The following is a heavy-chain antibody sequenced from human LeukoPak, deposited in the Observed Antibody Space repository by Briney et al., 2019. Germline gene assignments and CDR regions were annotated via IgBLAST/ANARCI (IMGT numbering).Heavy chain of an antibody. D-gene: IGHD1-26*01. CDR3: ARNGGSGTYYDGSFDY. CDR2: IYTSRST. J-gene: IGHJ4*02. Sequence: TSETLSLTCTVSGGSISSYYWSWIRQSAGKGLEWIGRIYTSRSTNYNPSLKSRVTMSVDTSKNQFSLKLSSVTAADTAVYYCARNGGSGTYYDGSFDYWGQGTLVTVSS. CDR1: GGSISSYY. V-gene: IGHV4-4*07.